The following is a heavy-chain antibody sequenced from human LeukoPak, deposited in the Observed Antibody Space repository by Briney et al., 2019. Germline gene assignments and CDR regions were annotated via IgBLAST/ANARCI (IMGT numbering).Heavy chain of an antibody. D-gene: IGHD6-19*01. Sequence: GGSLRLSCAASGFTFSTYSMNWVRQAPGKGLEWVSYIGSSDSTIYYADSVKGRFTISRDNAKNSLYLQMNSLRAEDTAVYYCARAVAGLRHFDYWGQGTLVTVSS. V-gene: IGHV3-48*01. CDR3: ARAVAGLRHFDY. CDR1: GFTFSTYS. CDR2: IGSSDSTI. J-gene: IGHJ4*02.